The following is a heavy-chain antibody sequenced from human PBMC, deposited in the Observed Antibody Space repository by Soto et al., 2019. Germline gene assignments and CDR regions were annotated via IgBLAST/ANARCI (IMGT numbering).Heavy chain of an antibody. CDR2: IKGDGSST. CDR1: GFTFSGYW. CDR3: ARDPFGATPY. J-gene: IGHJ4*02. V-gene: IGHV3-74*01. D-gene: IGHD1-26*01. Sequence: EVQLVESGGGLVQPGGSLRLSCAASGFTFSGYWMHWVRQVPGKGLVWVSRIKGDGSSTSYADSVKGRFTISRDNAKNTLYLQMNSLRAEDTAVYYCARDPFGATPYWGQGTLVTVSS.